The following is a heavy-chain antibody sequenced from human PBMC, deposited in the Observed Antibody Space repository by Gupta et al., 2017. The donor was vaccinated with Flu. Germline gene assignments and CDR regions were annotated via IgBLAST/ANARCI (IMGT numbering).Heavy chain of an antibody. D-gene: IGHD7-27*01. CDR2: VNPVSGGT. V-gene: IGHV1-2*02. CDR3: AKGSPGAPRYFDQ. CDR1: GYTFTDYY. J-gene: IGHJ4*02. Sequence: QVQLVQSGAEVKKPGASVRVSCKASGYTFTDYYIHWVRQAPGQGLEWVGWVNPVSGGTTYAPKFHDRVTLTRDTSISTAYMELNTLTSDDTAVYYCAKGSPGAPRYFDQCGQGTLVTVSS.